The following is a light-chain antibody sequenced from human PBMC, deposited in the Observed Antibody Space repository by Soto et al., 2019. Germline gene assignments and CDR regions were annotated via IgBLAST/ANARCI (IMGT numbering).Light chain of an antibody. CDR3: QQFGSSPLT. J-gene: IGKJ4*01. CDR1: QSVRSSY. CDR2: GAS. V-gene: IGKV3-20*01. Sequence: EILLTQSPGTLSLSPGERATLSCRASQSVRSSYLAWYQQKPGQAPRLLIYGASSRATGIPDRFSGSGSGTDFTLTINRLEPEDFAAYYCQQFGSSPLTFGGGTKVDIK.